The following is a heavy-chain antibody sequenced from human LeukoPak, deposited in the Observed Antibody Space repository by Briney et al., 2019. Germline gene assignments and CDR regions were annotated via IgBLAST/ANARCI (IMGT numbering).Heavy chain of an antibody. CDR3: ARDAPFYYYGSGSYQRYYYMDV. CDR1: GGTFCSYA. J-gene: IGHJ6*03. V-gene: IGHV1-69*01. CDR2: IIPIFGTA. Sequence: GASVKVSCKASGGTFCSYAISWVRQAPGQGLEWMGVIIPIFGTANYAQKFQGRVTITADESTSTAYMELSSLRSEDTAVYYCARDAPFYYYGSGSYQRYYYMDVWGKGTTVTVSS. D-gene: IGHD3-10*01.